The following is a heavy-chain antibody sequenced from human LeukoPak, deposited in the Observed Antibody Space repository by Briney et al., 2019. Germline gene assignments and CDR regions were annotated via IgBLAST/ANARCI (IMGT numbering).Heavy chain of an antibody. CDR2: MNPNSGNT. D-gene: IGHD5-18*01. V-gene: IGHV1-8*02. CDR1: GGTFSSYD. Sequence: GASVKVSCKASGGTFSSYDINWVRQATGQGLEWMGWMNPNSGNTGYAQKFQGRVTMTRNTSISTAYMELSSLRSEDTAVYYCARGSVDTATEFDYWGQGTLVTVSS. J-gene: IGHJ4*02. CDR3: ARGSVDTATEFDY.